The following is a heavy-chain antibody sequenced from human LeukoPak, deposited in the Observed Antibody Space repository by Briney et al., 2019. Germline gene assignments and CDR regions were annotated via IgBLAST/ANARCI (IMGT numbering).Heavy chain of an antibody. Sequence: SETLSLTCTLSGGSVSNYYWRWVRQSPGKGLEWVGYISHSGSVNYNPSLKSRVTMSVDTSKNQFSLKLSSVTAADTAVYYCARVKGREGSTVIIDYWGQGTLVTVSS. V-gene: IGHV4-59*02. D-gene: IGHD3-10*01. CDR3: ARVKGREGSTVIIDY. J-gene: IGHJ4*02. CDR1: GGSVSNYY. CDR2: ISHSGSV.